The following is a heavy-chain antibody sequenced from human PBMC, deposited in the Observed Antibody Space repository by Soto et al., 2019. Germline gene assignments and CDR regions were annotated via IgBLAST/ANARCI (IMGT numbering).Heavy chain of an antibody. D-gene: IGHD4-17*01. CDR2: IDTDGGGT. Sequence: GGSLRLSCAASGFTFRSHRIHWVRQAPGKGLEWVSRIDTDGGGTSYADSVKGRFTISTDNAGNTVYLQMNGLRVEDTAVYYCATVFDVWGQGTLVTVSS. J-gene: IGHJ4*02. CDR3: ATVFDV. V-gene: IGHV3-74*01. CDR1: GFTFRSHR.